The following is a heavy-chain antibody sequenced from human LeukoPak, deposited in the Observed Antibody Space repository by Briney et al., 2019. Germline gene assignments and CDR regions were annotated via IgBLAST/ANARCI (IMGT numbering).Heavy chain of an antibody. CDR1: GFSFSIYS. V-gene: IGHV3-21*01. D-gene: IGHD2-2*01. J-gene: IGHJ4*02. Sequence: GGSLRLSCAASGFSFSIYSMNWVRQAPGKGLEWVSTLSRNNNYIYYADSVKGRFTMSRDNAKNSLYLQMNSLRAEDTAVYYCARAGGYCSRTNCPPAGFDYWSQGTLVTVSS. CDR3: ARAGGYCSRTNCPPAGFDY. CDR2: LSRNNNYI.